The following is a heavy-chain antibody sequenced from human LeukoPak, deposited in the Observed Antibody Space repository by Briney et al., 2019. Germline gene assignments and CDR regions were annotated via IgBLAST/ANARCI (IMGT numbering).Heavy chain of an antibody. CDR1: GFTFSSCA. J-gene: IGHJ6*02. D-gene: IGHD4-11*01. CDR2: DGGSDGGT. Sequence: GGSLRLSCAASGFTFSSCAMSWVRQAPGKGLEWVSTDGGSDGGTYYADSVKGRFTISRDNSKNSLYLQRNSLRTEDTALYYCAKVPTVYYYYGMDVWGQGTTVTVSS. V-gene: IGHV3-23*01. CDR3: AKVPTVYYYYGMDV.